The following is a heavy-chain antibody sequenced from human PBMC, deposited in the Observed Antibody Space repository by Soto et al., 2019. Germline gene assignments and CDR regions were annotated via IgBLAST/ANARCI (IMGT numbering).Heavy chain of an antibody. CDR2: ISDDGGST. Sequence: EVQLLESGGGLVQPGGSLRISCAASGFTFGDHAMTWVRQAPGKGLEWVSSISDDGGSTYYADSVKGRLTISRDDSRNSIYLKLNSLRAEDTAVEYGARHGYVSRAPFDFWCQGTLVTFSS. CDR3: ARHGYVSRAPFDF. V-gene: IGHV3-23*01. CDR1: GFTFGDHA. D-gene: IGHD3-22*01. J-gene: IGHJ4*02.